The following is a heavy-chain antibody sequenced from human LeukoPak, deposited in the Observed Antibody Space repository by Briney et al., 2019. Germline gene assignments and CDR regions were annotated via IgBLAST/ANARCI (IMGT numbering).Heavy chain of an antibody. CDR1: GFTFSTYG. Sequence: PGVSLRLSCAASGFTFSTYGVLWVRRARGGGLEWVAFIRRYGTDKYYVDSVYRGYTKSRDSSKTTVYLEMNSLGPEDTAVYYCARDWQMDVWGQGTTVTVSS. V-gene: IGHV3-30*02. CDR3: ARDWQMDV. J-gene: IGHJ6*02. CDR2: IRRYGTDK.